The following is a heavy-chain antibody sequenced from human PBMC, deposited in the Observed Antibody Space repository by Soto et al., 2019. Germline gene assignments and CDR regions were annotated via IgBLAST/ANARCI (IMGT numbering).Heavy chain of an antibody. CDR3: ASTIYYYGMDV. CDR1: GGSISSGDYY. V-gene: IGHV4-30-4*01. J-gene: IGHJ6*02. D-gene: IGHD1-1*01. Sequence: SLTCTVSGGSISSGDYYWSWIRQPPGKGLEWIGYIYYSGSTYYNPSLKSRVTISVDTSKNQFSLRLSSVTAADTAVYYCASTIYYYGMDVWGQGTTVTVSS. CDR2: IYYSGST.